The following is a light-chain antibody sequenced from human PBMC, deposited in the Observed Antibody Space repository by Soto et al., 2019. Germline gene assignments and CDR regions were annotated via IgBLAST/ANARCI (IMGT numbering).Light chain of an antibody. Sequence: QSVLTQPRSVSGSPGQSVTISCTGTSSDVGGYNYVSWYQRQAGKGPKLIIYDVTERPSGVPDRFSAFKSGNTASLTISGLQTDDEGHYYCSSYAGNYVYVFGSGTKVTVL. CDR3: SSYAGNYVYV. J-gene: IGLJ1*01. V-gene: IGLV2-11*01. CDR1: SSDVGGYNY. CDR2: DVT.